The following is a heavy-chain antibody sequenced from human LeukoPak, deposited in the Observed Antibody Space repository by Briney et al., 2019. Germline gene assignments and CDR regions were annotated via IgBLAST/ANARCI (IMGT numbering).Heavy chain of an antibody. J-gene: IGHJ4*02. CDR2: MNPNSGNT. Sequence: ASVKVSCKASGYTFTSYDINWVRQATGQGLEWMGWMNPNSGNTGYAQKFQGRVTITRNTSISTADMELSSLRSEDTAVYYCARGRAGPSAGFDYYDSSGYPYWGQGTLVTVSP. CDR1: GYTFTSYD. V-gene: IGHV1-8*03. D-gene: IGHD3-22*01. CDR3: ARGRAGPSAGFDYYDSSGYPY.